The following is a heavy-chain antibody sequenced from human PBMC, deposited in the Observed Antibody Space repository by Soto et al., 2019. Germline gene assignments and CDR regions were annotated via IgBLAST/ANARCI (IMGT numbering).Heavy chain of an antibody. CDR3: SRCGVGGVVIIPTLFDP. V-gene: IGHV4-39*01. CDR1: GGSISSSSYY. Sequence: PSETLSLTCTVSGGSISSSSYYWGWIRQPPGKGLEWIGSIYYSGSTYYNPSLKSRVTISVDTSKNQFSLKLSSVTAADTAVYYCSRCGVGGVVIIPTLFDPWGPGTLLTVSS. D-gene: IGHD3-3*01. CDR2: IYYSGST. J-gene: IGHJ5*02.